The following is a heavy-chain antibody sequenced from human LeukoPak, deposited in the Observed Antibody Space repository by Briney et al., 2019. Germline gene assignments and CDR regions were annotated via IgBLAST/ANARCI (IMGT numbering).Heavy chain of an antibody. V-gene: IGHV3-21*01. D-gene: IGHD5-12*01. J-gene: IGHJ4*02. CDR2: ISSSSSYI. CDR3: ARGGDSGWEFDY. CDR1: GFTFSSYS. Sequence: PGGPLRLSCAASGFTFSSYSMNWVRQAPGKGLEWVSSISSSSSYIYYADSVKGRFTISRDNAKNSLYLQMNSLRAEDTAVYYCARGGDSGWEFDYWGQGTLVTVSS.